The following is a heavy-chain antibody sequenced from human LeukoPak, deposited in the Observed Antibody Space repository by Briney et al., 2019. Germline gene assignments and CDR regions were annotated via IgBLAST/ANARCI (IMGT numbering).Heavy chain of an antibody. Sequence: ASVKVSCKASGYTFTSYGINWVRQAPGQGLEWMGWISAYKGDTNYAQNLQGRVTMTTDTSTSTAYMELSRLRSDDTAVYYCARDRIGREPTSRFLEWLLLDYWGQGTLVTVSS. J-gene: IGHJ4*02. CDR2: ISAYKGDT. CDR3: ARDRIGREPTSRFLEWLLLDY. CDR1: GYTFTSYG. D-gene: IGHD3-3*01. V-gene: IGHV1-18*01.